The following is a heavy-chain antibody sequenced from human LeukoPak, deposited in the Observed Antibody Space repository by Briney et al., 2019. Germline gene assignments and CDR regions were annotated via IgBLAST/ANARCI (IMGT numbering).Heavy chain of an antibody. CDR1: GDSISSGFYY. D-gene: IGHD1-26*01. Sequence: PSETLSLTCTVSGDSISSGFYYWSWIRQPAGKGLEWIGRIYTSGSTNYNPSLRSRITLSVDTSKSQFSLKMTSLTAADTAVYYCAAVGAQPGANYWGQGILVTVSS. V-gene: IGHV4-61*02. J-gene: IGHJ4*02. CDR2: IYTSGST. CDR3: AAVGAQPGANY.